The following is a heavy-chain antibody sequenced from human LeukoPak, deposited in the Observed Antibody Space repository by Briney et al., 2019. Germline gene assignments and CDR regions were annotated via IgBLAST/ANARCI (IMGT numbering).Heavy chain of an antibody. CDR1: GFTFSSYA. CDR3: AREGGSNYGDYVGYFDY. Sequence: PGGSLRLSCAASGFTFSSYAMSWVRQAPGKGLEWVSAISGSGGSTYYADSVKGRFTISRDNSKNTLYLQMNSLRAEDTAVYYCAREGGSNYGDYVGYFDYWGQGTLVTVSS. J-gene: IGHJ4*02. D-gene: IGHD4-17*01. V-gene: IGHV3-23*01. CDR2: ISGSGGST.